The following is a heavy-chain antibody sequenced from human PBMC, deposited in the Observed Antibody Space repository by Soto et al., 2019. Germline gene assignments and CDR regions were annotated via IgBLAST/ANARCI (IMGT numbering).Heavy chain of an antibody. J-gene: IGHJ6*02. CDR2: ISSRSDI. Sequence: GGSLRLSCVGSGFTFSNYSINWVRQAPGKGLERVSSISSRSDIYYADSVKGRFTISRDNAKNSVSLQMNSLRAEDTAVYYCAREYTAWPLAYGLDVWGQGTTATVSS. V-gene: IGHV3-21*01. D-gene: IGHD2-2*02. CDR1: GFTFSNYS. CDR3: AREYTAWPLAYGLDV.